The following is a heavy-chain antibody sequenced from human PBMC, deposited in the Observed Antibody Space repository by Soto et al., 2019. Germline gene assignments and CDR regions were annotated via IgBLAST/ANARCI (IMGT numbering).Heavy chain of an antibody. CDR3: TNARLLCCDCYNSYYYNAMDV. CDR2: ISWNSGRI. CDR1: RYSLSGYV. J-gene: IGHJ6*01. Sequence: HPRRSPGLTCAASRYSLSGYVIKWVRQAPGKGLEWVSSISWNSGRIGYADSVKGRFTVSRDNAKNSLYLQMNSLRPEDTALYYCTNARLLCCDCYNSYYYNAMDVWAQWTTVIGSA. D-gene: IGHD2-21*01. V-gene: IGHV3-9*01.